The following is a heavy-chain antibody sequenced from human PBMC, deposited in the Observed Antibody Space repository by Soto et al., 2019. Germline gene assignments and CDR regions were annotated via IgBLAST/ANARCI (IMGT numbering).Heavy chain of an antibody. CDR2: ISSSSSYT. D-gene: IGHD3-22*01. CDR3: ARDSGSDMIVVALDAFDI. Sequence: PGGSLRLSCAASGFTFSDYYMSWIRQAPGKGLEWVSYISSSSSYTNYADSVKGRFTISRDNAKNSLYLQMNSLRAEDTAVYYCARDSGSDMIVVALDAFDIWGQGTMVTVSS. V-gene: IGHV3-11*05. J-gene: IGHJ3*02. CDR1: GFTFSDYY.